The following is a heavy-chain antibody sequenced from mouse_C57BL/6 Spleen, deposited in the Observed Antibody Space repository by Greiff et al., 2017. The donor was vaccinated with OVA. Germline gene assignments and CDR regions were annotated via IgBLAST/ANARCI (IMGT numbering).Heavy chain of an antibody. D-gene: IGHD2-2*01. CDR2: ISNGGGST. CDR1: GFTFSDYY. V-gene: IGHV5-12*01. Sequence: EVHLVESGGGLVQPGGSLKLSCAASGFTFSDYYMYWVRQTPEKRLEWVAYISNGGGSTYYPDTVKGRFTISRDNAKNTLYLQMSRLKSEDTAMYYCARQLGGYDLYYAMDYWGQGTSVTVSS. J-gene: IGHJ4*01. CDR3: ARQLGGYDLYYAMDY.